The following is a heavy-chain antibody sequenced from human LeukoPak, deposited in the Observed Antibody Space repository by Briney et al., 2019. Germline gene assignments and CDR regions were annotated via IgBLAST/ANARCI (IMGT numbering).Heavy chain of an antibody. Sequence: PGRSLRLSCAASGFTFSSYAMHWVRQAPGKGLEWVAVISYDGSNKYYADSVKGRFTISRDNSKNTLYLQMNSLRAEDTAVYYCARATGDGRHAFDIWGQGPIVTVSS. J-gene: IGHJ3*02. CDR3: ARATGDGRHAFDI. D-gene: IGHD7-27*01. CDR2: ISYDGSNK. CDR1: GFTFSSYA. V-gene: IGHV3-30-3*01.